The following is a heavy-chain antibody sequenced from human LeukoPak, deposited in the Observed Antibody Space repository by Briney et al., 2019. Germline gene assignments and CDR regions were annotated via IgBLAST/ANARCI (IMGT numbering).Heavy chain of an antibody. CDR2: ISHSATT. J-gene: IGHJ6*03. D-gene: IGHD2-21*01. V-gene: IGHV4-59*11. Sequence: PSETLSLTCTVSGGSISSHYWNWIRQPPGKGLEWIGYISHSATTNYNPSLKSRVTISEDTSKNQISLRLSSVTAADTAVYYCARSSNLAYYYQYYMDVWGKGTSVTISS. CDR1: GGSISSHY. CDR3: ARSSNLAYYYQYYMDV.